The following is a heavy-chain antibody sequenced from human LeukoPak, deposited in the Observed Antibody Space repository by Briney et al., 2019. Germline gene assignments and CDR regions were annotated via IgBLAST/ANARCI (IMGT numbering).Heavy chain of an antibody. CDR2: IWYDGSNK. CDR1: GFTFSSYA. V-gene: IGHV3-33*01. D-gene: IGHD3-22*01. Sequence: GGSLRLSCAASGFTFSSYAMYWVRQAPGKGLEWVTNIWYDGSNKYYADSVKGRFTISRNNSKNTLYLQVNSLRAEDTAVYYCARGLFNYDNSGLNYWGQGTRVTVSS. CDR3: ARGLFNYDNSGLNY. J-gene: IGHJ4*02.